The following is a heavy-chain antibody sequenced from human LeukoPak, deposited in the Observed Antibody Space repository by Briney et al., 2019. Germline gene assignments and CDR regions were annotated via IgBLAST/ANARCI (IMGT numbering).Heavy chain of an antibody. V-gene: IGHV4-34*01. CDR3: ARRSPYSTGWSSYFDY. Sequence: PSETLSLTCAVYGGSFSGYYWGWIRQPPGKGLEWTGSIDHSGSTYYNPSLKSRVTISLDKSRNHFSLKLTSVTAADSAVYYCARRSPYSTGWSSYFDYWGQGALVTVSS. J-gene: IGHJ4*02. D-gene: IGHD6-19*01. CDR2: IDHSGST. CDR1: GGSFSGYY.